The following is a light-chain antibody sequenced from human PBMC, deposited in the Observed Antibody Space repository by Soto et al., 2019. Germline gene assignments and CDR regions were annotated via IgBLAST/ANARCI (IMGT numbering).Light chain of an antibody. CDR3: QQCGSSRWT. J-gene: IGKJ1*01. V-gene: IGKV3-20*01. CDR2: AAS. Sequence: EIVLTQSPGTLSLSPGERATLSCRASQSVSSYYLAWYQQKPGQAPRLLIYAASSRATGIPDRFSGGGSGTDFTLTISRLEPEDFAVYYCQQCGSSRWTFGQGTKVESK. CDR1: QSVSSYY.